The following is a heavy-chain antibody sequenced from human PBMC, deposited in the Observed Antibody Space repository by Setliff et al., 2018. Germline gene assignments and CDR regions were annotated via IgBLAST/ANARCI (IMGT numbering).Heavy chain of an antibody. J-gene: IGHJ4*02. V-gene: IGHV3-7*01. CDR1: GFTFSTYW. D-gene: IGHD6-25*01. CDR2: IKQDGSEK. Sequence: GGSLRLSCAASGFTFSTYWMSWVRQAPGKGLEWVANIKQDGSEKYYVDSVKGRFSISRDNAKNSLYLQMNSLRVEDTAVYYCARDTTSGWMLTNWGQGTLVTVSS. CDR3: ARDTTSGWMLTN.